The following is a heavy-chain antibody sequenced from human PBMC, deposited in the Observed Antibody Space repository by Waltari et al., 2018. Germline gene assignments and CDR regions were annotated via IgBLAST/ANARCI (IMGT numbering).Heavy chain of an antibody. Sequence: VHLVQSGAEVKKPGASVKVSCKASAPSFSRSSLNWVRQVTEQGLEWMGWIRTYNGETNYAQKFQGRVTMTTDTSTSTAYMELRSLTSDDTAVYYCARDPGVLYFQHWGQGTLVTVSS. J-gene: IGHJ1*01. CDR2: IRTYNGET. CDR3: ARDPGVLYFQH. CDR1: APSFSRSS. V-gene: IGHV1-18*01. D-gene: IGHD2-8*01.